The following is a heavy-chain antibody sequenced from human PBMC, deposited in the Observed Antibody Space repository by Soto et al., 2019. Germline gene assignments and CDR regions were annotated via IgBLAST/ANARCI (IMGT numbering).Heavy chain of an antibody. Sequence: SLTCAVSGGSISSSNWWSWVRQPPGKGLEWIGEIYHSGSTNYNPSLKSRVTISVDKSKNQFSLKLSSVTAADTAVYYCAGSIAVAGRSVYYYYGMDVWGQGTTVTVSS. CDR1: GGSISSSNW. CDR3: AGSIAVAGRSVYYYYGMDV. D-gene: IGHD6-19*01. J-gene: IGHJ6*02. CDR2: IYHSGST. V-gene: IGHV4-4*02.